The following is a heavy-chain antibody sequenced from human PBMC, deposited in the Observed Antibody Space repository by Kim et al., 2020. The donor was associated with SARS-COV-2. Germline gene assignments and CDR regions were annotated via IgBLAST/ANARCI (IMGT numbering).Heavy chain of an antibody. V-gene: IGHV4-39*01. J-gene: IGHJ4*02. D-gene: IGHD6-6*01. Sequence: YYTPSPTSRVTISVDTSKNQFSLKLSSVTAADTAVYYCARHDSSSEVFDYWGQGTLVTVSS. CDR3: ARHDSSSEVFDY.